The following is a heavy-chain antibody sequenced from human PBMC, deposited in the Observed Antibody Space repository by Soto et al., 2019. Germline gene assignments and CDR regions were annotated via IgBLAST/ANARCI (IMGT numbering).Heavy chain of an antibody. Sequence: QVQLVESGGGVVQPGRSLRLSCGASGFTFSSSGMHWVRQAPGKGLEWVAVTSFDGSSGYYADSVRGRFTISRDNSSNTLYLQMNSLRAEDTAVYYCAKSPPAVAGYFDYWGQGTLVTVSS. J-gene: IGHJ4*02. V-gene: IGHV3-30*18. D-gene: IGHD6-19*01. CDR3: AKSPPAVAGYFDY. CDR2: TSFDGSSG. CDR1: GFTFSSSG.